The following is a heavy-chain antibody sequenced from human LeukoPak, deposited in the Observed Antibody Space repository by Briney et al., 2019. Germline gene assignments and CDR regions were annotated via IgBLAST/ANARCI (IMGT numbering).Heavy chain of an antibody. CDR1: GFTFTTYW. D-gene: IGHD3-10*01. V-gene: IGHV3-7*01. J-gene: IGHJ4*02. Sequence: GGSLRLSCAASGFTFTTYWMTWVRQAPGQGLERVANINQDGTEKYYVDSVKSRFTTSTENAKNSQYLQMNSLRGEDRAVYYCAKVAKYYYGSETYYFFEHWGQGTPVTASS. CDR3: AKVAKYYYGSETYYFFEH. CDR2: INQDGTEK.